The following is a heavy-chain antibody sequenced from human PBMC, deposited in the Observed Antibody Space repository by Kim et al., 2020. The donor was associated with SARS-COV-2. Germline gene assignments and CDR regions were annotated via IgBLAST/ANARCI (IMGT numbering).Heavy chain of an antibody. V-gene: IGHV1-69*13. Sequence: SVKVSCKASGGTFSSYAISWVRQAPGQGLEWMGGIIPIFGTANYAQKFQGRVTITADESTSTAYMELSSLRSEDTAMYYCARDLDYYGSGSYYPWFDPWGQGTLVTVSS. CDR1: GGTFSSYA. D-gene: IGHD3-10*01. CDR2: IIPIFGTA. J-gene: IGHJ5*02. CDR3: ARDLDYYGSGSYYPWFDP.